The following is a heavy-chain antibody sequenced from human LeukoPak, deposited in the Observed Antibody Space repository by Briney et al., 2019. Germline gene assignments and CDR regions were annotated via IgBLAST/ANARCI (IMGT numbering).Heavy chain of an antibody. Sequence: GGSLRLSCAASGFIFSKYNMNWVRQAPGKGLEWVSYISSTSSSIYYADSVKGRFTISGDNAKNSLYLQMSSLRAEDTGVYYCARALGYSYGYVIDYWGQGTLVTVSS. CDR1: GFIFSKYN. CDR2: ISSTSSSI. D-gene: IGHD5-18*01. V-gene: IGHV3-48*01. J-gene: IGHJ4*02. CDR3: ARALGYSYGYVIDY.